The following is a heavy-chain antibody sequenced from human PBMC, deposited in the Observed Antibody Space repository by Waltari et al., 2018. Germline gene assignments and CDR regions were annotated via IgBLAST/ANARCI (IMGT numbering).Heavy chain of an antibody. D-gene: IGHD4-17*01. V-gene: IGHV3-30*02. J-gene: IGHJ4*02. CDR1: ELNFSDYV. CDR2: IGSHGKNK. CDR3: AKEEVTTGLDF. Sequence: QGQVVESGGGVVQPGGSLSLSCAASELNFSDYVMHWVRQAPGKGLEWVAYIGSHGKNKYYADSMKGRFTISRDNSKNTLFLQMNSLRPDDTAVYYCAKEEVTTGLDFWGQGTLVTVSS.